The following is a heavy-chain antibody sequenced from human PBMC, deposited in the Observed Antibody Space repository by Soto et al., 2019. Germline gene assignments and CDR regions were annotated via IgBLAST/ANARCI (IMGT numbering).Heavy chain of an antibody. V-gene: IGHV3-23*01. CDR3: ARAANRYCMDV. CDR1: GFTFSSYA. Sequence: PGGSLRLSCVGSGFTFSSYAIRWVRQAPGKGLEWLSAIGGSGETTYYADSVGGRFAISRDNSKNTVFLQMNSLRAEDAAVYFCARAANRYCMDVWGTGTMVTVSS. CDR2: IGGSGETT. J-gene: IGHJ6*03.